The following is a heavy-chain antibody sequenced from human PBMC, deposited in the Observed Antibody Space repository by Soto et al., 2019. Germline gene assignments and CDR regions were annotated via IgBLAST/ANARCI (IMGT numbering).Heavy chain of an antibody. Sequence: QVQLVESGGGLVKPGGSLRLSCAASGFTFTDYYMNWIRQAPGKGLEWVSYISSSGSTIYYADSVKGRFTISRDNTKNSLSLKMNSLSAEDTAVYYSARVLVFYGGCAPWGQGTVVTVSS. CDR1: GFTFTDYY. V-gene: IGHV3-11*01. D-gene: IGHD2-21*02. J-gene: IGHJ5*02. CDR3: ARVLVFYGGCAP. CDR2: ISSSGSTI.